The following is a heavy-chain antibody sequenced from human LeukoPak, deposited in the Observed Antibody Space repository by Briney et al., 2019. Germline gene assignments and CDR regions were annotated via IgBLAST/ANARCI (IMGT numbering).Heavy chain of an antibody. CDR3: ARGVDHGDYVDY. V-gene: IGHV3-48*04. CDR1: GFSFSSYS. D-gene: IGHD4-17*01. Sequence: GSLRLSCAASGFSFSSYSMNWVRQAPGKGLEWVPYISSSSSTRYYADSVQGRFTISRDNAKNSVYLQMNSLRAEDTAVYYCARGVDHGDYVDYWGQGTLVTVSS. CDR2: ISSSSSTR. J-gene: IGHJ4*02.